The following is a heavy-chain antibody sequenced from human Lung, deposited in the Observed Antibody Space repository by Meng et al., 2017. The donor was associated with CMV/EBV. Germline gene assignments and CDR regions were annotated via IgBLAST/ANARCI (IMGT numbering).Heavy chain of an antibody. CDR1: GGNFNSYS. Sequence: SVXVSXXAYGGNFNSYSFIWVRQAPGQGLGWVGRIVPLLRTPMFAQRFQGRVTITADRSSSTTYMELSSLRSEDTAVYYCATATYMTTQQGWFDTWGRGTXVAVAS. CDR2: IVPLLRTP. V-gene: IGHV1-69*08. J-gene: IGHJ5*02. D-gene: IGHD4-11*01. CDR3: ATATYMTTQQGWFDT.